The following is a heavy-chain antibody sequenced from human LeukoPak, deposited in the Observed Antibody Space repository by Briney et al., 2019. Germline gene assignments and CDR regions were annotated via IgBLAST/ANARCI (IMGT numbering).Heavy chain of an antibody. J-gene: IGHJ3*02. D-gene: IGHD3-22*01. CDR2: ISGRGDRT. Sequence: SGGSLRLSCAASGFTFSSCAMSWVRQAPGKGVEWVSAISGRGDRTYYADSVKGRFTISRDNSKNALYLQMNNLRAEDTAVYYCAKDSEVSSAYQAFDIWGQGTMVTVSS. V-gene: IGHV3-23*01. CDR3: AKDSEVSSAYQAFDI. CDR1: GFTFSSCA.